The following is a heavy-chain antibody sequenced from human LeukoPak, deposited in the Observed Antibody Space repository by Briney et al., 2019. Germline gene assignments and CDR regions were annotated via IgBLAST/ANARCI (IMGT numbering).Heavy chain of an antibody. D-gene: IGHD6-13*01. CDR2: IIPIFGTA. V-gene: IGHV1-69*05. CDR1: GGTFSSYG. CDR3: ARDRGQQMGYYFDY. J-gene: IGHJ4*02. Sequence: SVKVSCKASGGTFSSYGISWVRQAPGQGLEWMGRIIPIFGTANYVQNFQGRVTITTDESTSTAYMELSSLRSEDTAVYYWARDRGQQMGYYFDYWGQGTLVTVSS.